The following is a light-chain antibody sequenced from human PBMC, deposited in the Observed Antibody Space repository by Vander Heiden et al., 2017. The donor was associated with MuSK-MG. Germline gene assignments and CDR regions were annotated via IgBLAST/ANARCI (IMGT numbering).Light chain of an antibody. V-gene: IGKV1-39*01. CDR2: AAS. CDR1: QSISSY. J-gene: IGKJ4*02. CDR3: QQSYRSPSRT. Sequence: DSQMTQTPCSLSASVGDRVTITCRASQSISSYLNWYQQKPGKAPKLLIYAASSLQSGVPSRFSGSGSGTDFTLTISSLQPEDFATYDCQQSYRSPSRTFGGGTKVEIK.